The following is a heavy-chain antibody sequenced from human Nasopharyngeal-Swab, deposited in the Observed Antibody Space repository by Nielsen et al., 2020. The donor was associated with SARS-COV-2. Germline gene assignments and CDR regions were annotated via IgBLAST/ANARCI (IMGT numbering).Heavy chain of an antibody. J-gene: IGHJ4*02. D-gene: IGHD3-22*01. CDR3: ARVFEEYDSSGYYYFDY. V-gene: IGHV3-7*03. CDR1: GFTFSSYW. CDR2: IKQDGSEK. Sequence: LSLTCAASGFTFSSYWMSWVRQAPGKGLEWVANIKQDGSEKYYVDSVEGRFTISRDNAKNSLYLQMNSLRAEDTAVYYCARVFEEYDSSGYYYFDYWGQGTLVTVSS.